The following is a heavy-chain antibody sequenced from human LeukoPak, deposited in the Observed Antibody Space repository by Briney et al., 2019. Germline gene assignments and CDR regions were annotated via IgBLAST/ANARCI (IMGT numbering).Heavy chain of an antibody. Sequence: GGSLRLSCAASGFTFSSYSMNWVRQAPGKGLEWVSSISSSSSYIYYADSVKGRFTISRDNAKNSLYLQMNSLRAEDTAVYYCARDSRASDYYMDVWGKGTTVAVSS. CDR3: ARDSRASDYYMDV. J-gene: IGHJ6*03. CDR2: ISSSSSYI. CDR1: GFTFSSYS. V-gene: IGHV3-21*01.